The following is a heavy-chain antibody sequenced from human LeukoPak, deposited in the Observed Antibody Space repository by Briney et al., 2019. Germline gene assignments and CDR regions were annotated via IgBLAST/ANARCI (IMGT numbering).Heavy chain of an antibody. J-gene: IGHJ4*02. CDR3: AKGGASYNWNDVDY. CDR1: GFTFDDYA. Sequence: GGSLRLSCAASGFTFDDYAMHWVRQAPGKGLEWVSGISWNSGSIGYADSVKGRFTISRDNAKNSLYLQMNSLRAEDMALYYCAKGGASYNWNDVDYWGQGTLVTVSS. CDR2: ISWNSGSI. V-gene: IGHV3-9*03. D-gene: IGHD1-20*01.